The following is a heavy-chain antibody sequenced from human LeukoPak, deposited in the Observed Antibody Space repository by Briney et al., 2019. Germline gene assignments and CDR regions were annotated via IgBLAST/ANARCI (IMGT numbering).Heavy chain of an antibody. CDR2: IYYSGST. D-gene: IGHD3-22*01. Sequence: SETLSLTCTVSGGSISSSSYYWGWIRQPPGKGLEWIGSIYYSGSTYYNPSLKSRVTISVDTSKNQFSLKLSSVTAADTAVYYCARQILYDSSGFVDHWGHGTLVTVSS. CDR1: GGSISSSSYY. J-gene: IGHJ4*01. V-gene: IGHV4-39*01. CDR3: ARQILYDSSGFVDH.